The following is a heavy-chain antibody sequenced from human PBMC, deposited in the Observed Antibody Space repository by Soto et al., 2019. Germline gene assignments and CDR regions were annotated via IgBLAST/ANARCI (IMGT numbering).Heavy chain of an antibody. CDR1: GFTFRSYA. Sequence: LRLSCAASGFTFRSYAMSWARQAPGKGLEWVSSLLRSGSSTYYADSVKGRFTISSDISANSLYLQMDSLRAEDTAVYYCAKDAVSGDGVWLLDSWGQGTVVTVYS. V-gene: IGHV3-23*01. J-gene: IGHJ5*02. CDR2: LLRSGSST. D-gene: IGHD4-17*01. CDR3: AKDAVSGDGVWLLDS.